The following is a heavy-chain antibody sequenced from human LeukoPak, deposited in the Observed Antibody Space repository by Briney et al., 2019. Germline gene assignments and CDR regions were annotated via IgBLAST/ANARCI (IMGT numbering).Heavy chain of an antibody. Sequence: GRSLRLSCAASGFTFSSYGVHWVRQAPGKGLEWVAVISYDGSNKYYADSVKGRFTISRDNSKNTLYLQMNSLRAEDTAVYYCAKGEVTTCDYWGQGTLVTVSS. CDR2: ISYDGSNK. CDR1: GFTFSSYG. V-gene: IGHV3-30*18. D-gene: IGHD4-17*01. CDR3: AKGEVTTCDY. J-gene: IGHJ4*02.